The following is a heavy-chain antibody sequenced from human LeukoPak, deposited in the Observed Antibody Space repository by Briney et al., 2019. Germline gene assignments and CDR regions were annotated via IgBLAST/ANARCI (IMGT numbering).Heavy chain of an antibody. CDR3: AKVTSGWYGDAFDI. V-gene: IGHV3-23*01. D-gene: IGHD6-19*01. J-gene: IGHJ3*02. CDR1: GFTFNNYA. CDR2: INGSGGSK. Sequence: PAGSLRLSCAASGFTFNNYAKSWVRPAPGKGLEWFSGINGSGGSKHYADSVKGPVTISRDNSKNTLYLKKNSLRYEATALYYWAKVTSGWYGDAFDIWGQGTMVTVSS.